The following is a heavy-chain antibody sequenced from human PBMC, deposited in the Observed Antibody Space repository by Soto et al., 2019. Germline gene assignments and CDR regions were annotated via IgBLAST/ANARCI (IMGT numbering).Heavy chain of an antibody. CDR2: IIPIFGTA. CDR3: ARAMEQEAGSDYYGMDV. CDR1: GGTFSSYA. Sequence: QVQLVQSGAEVKKPGSSVKVSCKASGGTFSSYAISWVRQAPGQGLEWMGGIIPIFGTANYAQKFQGRVTITADESTSTAYMELSSLRSEDTAVYYCARAMEQEAGSDYYGMDVWGQGTTVTVSS. J-gene: IGHJ6*02. V-gene: IGHV1-69*12. D-gene: IGHD3-10*01.